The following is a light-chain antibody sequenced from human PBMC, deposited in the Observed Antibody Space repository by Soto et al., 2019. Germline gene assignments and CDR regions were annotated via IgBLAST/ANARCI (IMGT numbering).Light chain of an antibody. CDR2: EVS. CDR1: SSDVGSYNL. V-gene: IGLV2-23*02. J-gene: IGLJ1*01. Sequence: QSVLTQPASVSGSPGQSITISCTGTSSDVGSYNLVSWYQQHSGKAPKLMIYEVSKRPSGVSNRFSGSKSGNTASLTISGLQAEDEADYYCCPYAGSITYVFGTGTKVTVL. CDR3: CPYAGSITYV.